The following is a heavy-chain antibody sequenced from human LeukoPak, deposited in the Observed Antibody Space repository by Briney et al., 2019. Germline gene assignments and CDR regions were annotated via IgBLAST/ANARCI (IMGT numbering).Heavy chain of an antibody. Sequence: GGSLRLSCAASGFTFSSYWMHWVRQAPGKGLVWVSRINSDGSSTSYADSVKGRFTISRDNAKNTLYLQMNSLRAEDTAVYYCARVSGLWWGFDYWGQGTLVTVSS. CDR2: INSDGSST. V-gene: IGHV3-74*01. CDR3: ARVSGLWWGFDY. CDR1: GFTFSSYW. D-gene: IGHD4/OR15-4a*01. J-gene: IGHJ4*02.